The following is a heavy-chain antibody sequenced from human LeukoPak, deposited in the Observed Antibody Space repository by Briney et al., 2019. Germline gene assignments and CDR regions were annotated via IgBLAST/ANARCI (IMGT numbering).Heavy chain of an antibody. J-gene: IGHJ5*02. V-gene: IGHV4-59*11. CDR2: IFYTGST. CDR3: ARLYDSSTYTNWLDP. D-gene: IGHD3-22*01. CDR1: VGSISSHY. Sequence: PSETLSLTCTVSVGSISSHYWSWLRQPPGKGLEWIGYIFYTGSTNYNPSLKSRVTMSVDTSKNHFSLKLSSVTAADTAGYYCARLYDSSTYTNWLDPWGQGTLVTVSS.